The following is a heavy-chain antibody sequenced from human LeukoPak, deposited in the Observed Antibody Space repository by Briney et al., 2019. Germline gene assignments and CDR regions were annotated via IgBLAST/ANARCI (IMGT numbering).Heavy chain of an antibody. Sequence: GRSLRLSCAASGFTFSRYWMTWVRQAPGKGLERVANIKEDGSEEYYVDSVEGRFTIPRDNAKNSLYLQMNSLRAEDTAIYYCARGDEIDCWGQGTLVTVSS. CDR3: ARGDEIDC. CDR2: IKEDGSEE. D-gene: IGHD5-24*01. V-gene: IGHV3-7*04. CDR1: GFTFSRYW. J-gene: IGHJ4*02.